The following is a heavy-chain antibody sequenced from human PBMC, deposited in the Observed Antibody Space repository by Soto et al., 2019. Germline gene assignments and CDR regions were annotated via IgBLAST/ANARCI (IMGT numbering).Heavy chain of an antibody. V-gene: IGHV1-69*13. CDR2: IIPIFGTA. CDR1: GGTFSSYA. CDR3: ARDLDNWNYGPQLWY. J-gene: IGHJ4*02. D-gene: IGHD1-7*01. Sequence: SVKVSCKASGGTFSSYAISWVRQAPGQGLEWMGGIIPIFGTANYAQKFQGRVTITADESTSTAYMELSSLRSEDTAVYYCARDLDNWNYGPQLWYWGQGTLVTSPQ.